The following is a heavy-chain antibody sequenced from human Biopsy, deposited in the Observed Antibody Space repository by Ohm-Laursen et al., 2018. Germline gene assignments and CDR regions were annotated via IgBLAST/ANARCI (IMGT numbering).Heavy chain of an antibody. CDR1: GYTFTGQY. Sequence: SVKVSCKASGYTFTGQYLHWVRQVPGQGLEWMGWINPHSGTTKFAQDFQGRVTMTRDTSITTAYMELRRLRSDDTSVYYCAKGQDLRGGAEYFQHWGQGALVTVSS. CDR2: INPHSGTT. V-gene: IGHV1-2*02. J-gene: IGHJ1*01. CDR3: AKGQDLRGGAEYFQH. D-gene: IGHD2-15*01.